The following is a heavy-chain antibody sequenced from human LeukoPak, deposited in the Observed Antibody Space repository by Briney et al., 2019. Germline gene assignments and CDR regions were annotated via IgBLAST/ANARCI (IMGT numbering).Heavy chain of an antibody. V-gene: IGHV3-23*01. CDR2: VSYTGDNT. CDR3: AKDCRDYSPLDH. CDR1: GFRFSNFG. D-gene: IGHD2-21*01. Sequence: PGGSLRLSCAASGFRFSNFGMAWVRQSPGKGLEWVSTVSYTGDNTHYADSVQGRFTISRDNSKNTLFLQMNSLRADDTAIYYCAKDCRDYSPLDHWGQGTQVTVSS. J-gene: IGHJ4*02.